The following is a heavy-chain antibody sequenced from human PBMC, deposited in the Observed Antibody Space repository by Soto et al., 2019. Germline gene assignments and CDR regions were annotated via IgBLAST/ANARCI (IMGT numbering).Heavy chain of an antibody. D-gene: IGHD3-22*01. CDR1: GFVLRTYD. CDR2: IIAWGQTI. Sequence: GGSLRLSCEVSGFVLRTYDASWVRQAPGNGLEWLAVIIAWGQTIYSAESARGRFTISRDDAKNTLHLQIDSLTVEDTAVYYCVPRLNPRVPDHWGQGNLVTVSS. J-gene: IGHJ4*02. CDR3: VPRLNPRVPDH. V-gene: IGHV3-23*01.